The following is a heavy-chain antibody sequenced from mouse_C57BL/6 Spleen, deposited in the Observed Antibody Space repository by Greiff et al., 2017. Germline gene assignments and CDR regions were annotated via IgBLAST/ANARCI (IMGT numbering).Heavy chain of an antibody. D-gene: IGHD2-1*01. CDR3: ARGHGNYVDY. CDR2: IDPSDSYT. V-gene: IGHV1-69*01. J-gene: IGHJ2*01. CDR1: GYTFTSYW. Sequence: QVQLKQSGAELVMPGASVKLSCKASGYTFTSYWMHWVKQRPGQGLEWIGEIDPSDSYTNYNQKFKGKSTLTVDKSSSTAYMQLSSLTSEDSAVYYCARGHGNYVDYWGQGTTLTVSS.